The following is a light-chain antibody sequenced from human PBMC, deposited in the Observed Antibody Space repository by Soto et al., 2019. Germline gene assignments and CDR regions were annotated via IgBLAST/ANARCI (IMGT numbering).Light chain of an antibody. CDR2: SNN. Sequence: QPVLTQPPSVSGTPGQRVIISCSGSSSNIGSNTVNWYQQFPGTAPKLLIYSNNQRPSGVPDRFSGSKSGTSASLAISGLQSEDEADYYCAAWDDSLNGYVFGTGTKLTVL. CDR3: AAWDDSLNGYV. V-gene: IGLV1-44*01. J-gene: IGLJ1*01. CDR1: SSNIGSNT.